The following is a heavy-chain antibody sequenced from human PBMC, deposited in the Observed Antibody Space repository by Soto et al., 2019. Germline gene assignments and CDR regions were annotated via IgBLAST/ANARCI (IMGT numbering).Heavy chain of an antibody. CDR2: ISTDGRNK. J-gene: IGHJ4*02. CDR1: RFTFSNYA. CDR3: ARDPSIAADYYFEY. Sequence: PGGSLRLSCAASRFTFSNYAMHWVRQAPGRGLEWVAVISTDGRNKYSAESVKGRFTISRDNSKNTLYLQMNSLGADDTAVYYCARDPSIAADYYFEYWGQGTLVTVSS. D-gene: IGHD6-6*01. V-gene: IGHV3-30*19.